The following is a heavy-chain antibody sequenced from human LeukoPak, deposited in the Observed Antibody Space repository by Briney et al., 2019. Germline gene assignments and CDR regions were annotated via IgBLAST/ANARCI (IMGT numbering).Heavy chain of an antibody. CDR2: IRAYNDNT. D-gene: IGHD5-18*01. Sequence: ASVNVSCKPSGPTFTSYGISWVRQSPGQGVEWLGWIRAYNDNTHYAQKLQGRVTMTTDTSTSTAYMELRSLRSDDAAVYYCAREGIQLWLDLSYWGQGTLVTVSS. CDR3: AREGIQLWLDLSY. CDR1: GPTFTSYG. V-gene: IGHV1-18*01. J-gene: IGHJ4*02.